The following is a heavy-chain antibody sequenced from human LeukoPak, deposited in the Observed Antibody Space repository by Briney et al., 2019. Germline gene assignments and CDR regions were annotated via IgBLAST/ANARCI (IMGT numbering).Heavy chain of an antibody. CDR1: AGSVSSGGYY. V-gene: IGHV4-31*03. D-gene: IGHD3-9*01. CDR3: ARDIRIPDDYYGMDV. J-gene: IGHJ6*02. CDR2: IYYSGST. Sequence: SQTLSLTCTVSAGSVSSGGYYWSWIRQHPGKGLAWIGYIYYSGSTYYNPSLKSRVTISVDTSKNQFSLKLSSVTAADTAVYYCARDIRIPDDYYGMDVWGQGTTVTVSS.